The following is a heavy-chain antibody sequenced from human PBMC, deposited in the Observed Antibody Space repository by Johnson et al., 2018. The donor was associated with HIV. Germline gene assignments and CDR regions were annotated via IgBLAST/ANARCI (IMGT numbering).Heavy chain of an antibody. J-gene: IGHJ3*02. CDR3: ARAIGDGYPGMKAFDI. D-gene: IGHD5-24*01. CDR1: GFTVSSNY. Sequence: EVQLVESGGGLVQPGGSLRLSCAASGFTVSSNYMSWVRQAPGKGLEWVSVIYSGGSTYYADSVKGRFTISRDNAKNSLYLQINSLRAGDTAVYYCARAIGDGYPGMKAFDIWGQGTMVTVSS. CDR2: IYSGGST. V-gene: IGHV3-66*01.